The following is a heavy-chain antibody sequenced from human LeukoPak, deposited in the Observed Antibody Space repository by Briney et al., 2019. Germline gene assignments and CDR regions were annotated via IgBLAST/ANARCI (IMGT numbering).Heavy chain of an antibody. CDR2: ISAYNGNT. Sequence: ASVKVSCKASGYTFTSYGISWVRQAPGQGLEWMGWISAYNGNTNYAQKLQGRVTMTTDTSTSTAYMELRSLRSDDTAVYYCARWGAQGCSSTSCYRGYYYYMDVWGKGTTVTISS. V-gene: IGHV1-18*01. CDR1: GYTFTSYG. D-gene: IGHD2-2*01. CDR3: ARWGAQGCSSTSCYRGYYYYMDV. J-gene: IGHJ6*03.